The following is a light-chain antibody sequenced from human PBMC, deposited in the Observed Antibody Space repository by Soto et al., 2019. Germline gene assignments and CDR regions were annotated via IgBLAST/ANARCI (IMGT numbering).Light chain of an antibody. Sequence: QSVLTQPRSVSGSPGQSVTISCTGTSSDVGGYNYVSWYQQHPGKAPKVMIYDVTNRPSGVPDRFSGSKSGNTASLTISGLQAEDEADYYCCSYAGSYTGVFGGGTKLTVL. V-gene: IGLV2-11*01. J-gene: IGLJ3*02. CDR3: CSYAGSYTGV. CDR1: SSDVGGYNY. CDR2: DVT.